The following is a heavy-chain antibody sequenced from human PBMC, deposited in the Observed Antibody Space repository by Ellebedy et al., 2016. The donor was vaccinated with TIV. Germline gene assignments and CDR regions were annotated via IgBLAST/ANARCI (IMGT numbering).Heavy chain of an antibody. CDR1: GYTFITYY. CDR2: INPSGGST. V-gene: IGHV1-46*01. J-gene: IGHJ4*02. Sequence: ASVKVSXXASGYTFITYYMNWVRQAPGQGLEWMGIINPSGGSTSYAQKFQGRVTMTTDTSTTTAYMELRSLTSDDTAVYFCTRWQWVATGNFDYWGQGTLVTVSS. D-gene: IGHD6-19*01. CDR3: TRWQWVATGNFDY.